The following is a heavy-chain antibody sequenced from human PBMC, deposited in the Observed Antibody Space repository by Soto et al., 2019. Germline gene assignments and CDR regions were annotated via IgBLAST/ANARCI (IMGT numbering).Heavy chain of an antibody. CDR1: GYTFTSYA. J-gene: IGHJ4*02. Sequence: ASVKISCKASGYTFTSYAMHWVRQAPGQRLEWMGWINAGNGNTKYSQKFQGRVTITRDTSASTAYMELSSLRSEDTAVYYCARDLECRPSGAFDYWGQGNMVTVSS. V-gene: IGHV1-3*01. CDR2: INAGNGNT. D-gene: IGHD1-26*01. CDR3: ARDLECRPSGAFDY.